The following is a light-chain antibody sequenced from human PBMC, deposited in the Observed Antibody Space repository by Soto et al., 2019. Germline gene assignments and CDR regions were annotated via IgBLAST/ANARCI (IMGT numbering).Light chain of an antibody. CDR3: TSYAGSNTYV. CDR1: KNDIGVYDF. CDR2: EVV. Sequence: QSALTQPPSASGSPGQSVTISCTGTKNDIGVYDFVSWYQHHPGKAPRLIIYEVVQRPSGVPDRFSGSKSGNTASLTVSGLQAADEADYFCTSYAGSNTYVFGSGTKLTVL. V-gene: IGLV2-8*01. J-gene: IGLJ1*01.